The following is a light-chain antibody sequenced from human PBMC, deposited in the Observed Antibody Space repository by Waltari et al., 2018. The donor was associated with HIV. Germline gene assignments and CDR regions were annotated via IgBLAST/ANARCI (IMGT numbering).Light chain of an antibody. CDR2: KDN. V-gene: IGLV3-25*03. Sequence: YELTQPPSVSVSPGQTARITCSGDALADQFAPWYQQRPGQAPIPLIFKDNKRPAGIPERFSGSSSGTTVTLTISGVQAEDEADYYCQSADSSGALGVFGGGTKLTVL. CDR3: QSADSSGALGV. J-gene: IGLJ2*01. CDR1: ALADQF.